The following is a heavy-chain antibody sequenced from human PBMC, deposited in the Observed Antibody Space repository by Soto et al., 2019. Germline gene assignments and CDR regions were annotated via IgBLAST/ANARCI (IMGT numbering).Heavy chain of an antibody. J-gene: IGHJ6*03. CDR3: ARERGVAPPVAGNTHYYYYMDG. D-gene: IGHD6-19*01. V-gene: IGHV1-18*01. CDR2: ISAYNGNT. CDR1: GYSFTNYG. Sequence: QDQLVQSGVEVKTPGASVKVSCKASGYSFTNYGITWVRQAPGQGFEWMGWISAYNGNTNYAPKFQGRVTMTTDASTSTAYLELRSLRSDDTAVYYCARERGVAPPVAGNTHYYYYMDGWGKGTTVTVSS.